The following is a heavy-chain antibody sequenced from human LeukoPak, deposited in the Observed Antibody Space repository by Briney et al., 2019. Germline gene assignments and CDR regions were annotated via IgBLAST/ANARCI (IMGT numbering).Heavy chain of an antibody. CDR1: GGSISSSSYY. D-gene: IGHD5-18*01. J-gene: IGHJ4*02. CDR3: ARGQFHSYPDY. Sequence: SETLFLTCTVSGGSISSSSYYWGWIRQPPGKGLEWIGSIYYSGSTYYNPSLKSRVTISVDTSKNQFSLKLSSVTAADTAVYYCARGQFHSYPDYWGQGTLVTVSS. CDR2: IYYSGST. V-gene: IGHV4-39*07.